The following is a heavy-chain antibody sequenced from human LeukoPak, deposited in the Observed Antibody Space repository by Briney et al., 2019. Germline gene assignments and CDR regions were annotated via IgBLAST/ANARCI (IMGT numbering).Heavy chain of an antibody. CDR2: INPKSGDT. CDR1: GYTFTSYD. D-gene: IGHD5-18*01. Sequence: ASVKVSCKASGYTFTSYDINWVRQATGQGLEWMGWINPKSGDTNYAQKFQGRVTMTRDTSISTAYMELSKLRSEDTAVYYCARSAMDTFGSWGQGILVTVSS. CDR3: ARSAMDTFGS. V-gene: IGHV1-2*02. J-gene: IGHJ4*02.